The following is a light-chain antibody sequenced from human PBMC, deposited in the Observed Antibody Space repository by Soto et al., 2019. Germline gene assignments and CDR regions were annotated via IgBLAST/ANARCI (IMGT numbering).Light chain of an antibody. V-gene: IGKV3-20*01. CDR1: QHVTSNY. CDR3: LQYGSSTTWT. J-gene: IGKJ1*01. CDR2: AAS. Sequence: EVVLTQSPGTVSLSPWERATLSCRASQHVTSNYLAWYQQKPGQAPRLLIYAASSRATGIPDRFSSSGSGKDLALSSSRLEPEDFAVYSCLQYGSSTTWTFGQGTKVEIK.